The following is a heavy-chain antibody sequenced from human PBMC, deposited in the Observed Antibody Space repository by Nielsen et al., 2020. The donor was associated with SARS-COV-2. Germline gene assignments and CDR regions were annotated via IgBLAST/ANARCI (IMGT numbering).Heavy chain of an antibody. D-gene: IGHD3-3*01. Sequence: VRQAPGKGQEWVATIKEDGSEKYYVDSVKGRFTISRDNAKNSLYLQMNSLRAEDTAVYYCARLKRFLEWQDAFDIWGQGTMVTVSS. CDR2: IKEDGSEK. V-gene: IGHV3-7*03. CDR3: ARLKRFLEWQDAFDI. J-gene: IGHJ3*02.